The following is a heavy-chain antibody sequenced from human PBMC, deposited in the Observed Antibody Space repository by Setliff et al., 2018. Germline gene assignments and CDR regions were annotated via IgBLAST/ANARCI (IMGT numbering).Heavy chain of an antibody. CDR3: ARGYCSGGSCADFDY. CDR1: GYSFSRYT. Sequence: ASVKVSCKASGYSFSRYTMSWVRQAPGQGLEWMGWINTNTGTPAFAQGFSGRFVFSLDTSVSTAYLLISSLKPEDTAMYYCARGYCSGGSCADFDYWGQGTLVTVSS. V-gene: IGHV7-4-1*02. CDR2: INTNTGTP. D-gene: IGHD2-15*01. J-gene: IGHJ4*02.